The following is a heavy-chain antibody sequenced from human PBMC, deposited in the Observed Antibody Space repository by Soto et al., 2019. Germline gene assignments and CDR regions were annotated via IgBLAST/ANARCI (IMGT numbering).Heavy chain of an antibody. D-gene: IGHD1-26*01. Sequence: QVQLVESGGGVVQPGRSLRLSCAASGFTFSSYGMHWVRQAPGKGLEWVAVISYDGSNKYYADSVKGRFTISRDNSKNTLYLQMNSMRAEDTAVYYCAKVDNSGSYFDYWGPGTLVTVSS. CDR2: ISYDGSNK. CDR3: AKVDNSGSYFDY. CDR1: GFTFSSYG. J-gene: IGHJ4*02. V-gene: IGHV3-30*18.